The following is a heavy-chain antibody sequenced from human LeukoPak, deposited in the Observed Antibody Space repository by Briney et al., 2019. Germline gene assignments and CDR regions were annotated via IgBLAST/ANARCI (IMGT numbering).Heavy chain of an antibody. CDR2: INHSGST. D-gene: IGHD3-9*01. J-gene: IGHJ4*02. CDR3: ARVKLRYFDWLSHFDY. Sequence: SETLSLTCAVYGGSFSGYYWSRIRQPPGKGLEWIGEINHSGSTNYNPSLKSRVTISVDTSKNQFSLKLSSVTAADTAVYYCARVKLRYFDWLSHFDYWGQGTLVTVSS. V-gene: IGHV4-34*01. CDR1: GGSFSGYY.